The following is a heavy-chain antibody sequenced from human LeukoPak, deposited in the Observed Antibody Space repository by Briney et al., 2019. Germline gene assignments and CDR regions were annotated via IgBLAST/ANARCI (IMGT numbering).Heavy chain of an antibody. V-gene: IGHV1-8*01. Sequence: GASVKVSCKASGYTFTSYDINWVRQATGQGLEWGGWMNPNSGNTGYAQKFQGRVTMTRNTSISTAYMELSSLRSEDTAVYYCARGSLAGSLSYYYYMDVWGKGTTVTVSS. D-gene: IGHD2-15*01. J-gene: IGHJ6*03. CDR2: MNPNSGNT. CDR3: ARGSLAGSLSYYYYMDV. CDR1: GYTFTSYD.